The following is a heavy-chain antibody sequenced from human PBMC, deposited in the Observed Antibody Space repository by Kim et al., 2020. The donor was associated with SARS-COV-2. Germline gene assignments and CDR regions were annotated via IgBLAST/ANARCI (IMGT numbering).Heavy chain of an antibody. CDR3: ARAKYSSSSCFDY. D-gene: IGHD6-6*01. CDR2: IWYDGSNK. J-gene: IGHJ4*02. V-gene: IGHV3-33*01. Sequence: GGSLRLSCAASGFTFSSYGMHWVRQAPGKGLEWVAVIWYDGSNKYYADSVKGRFTISRDNSKNTVYLQMKSLRAEDTAVYYCARAKYSSSSCFDYWGQGTLVTVSS. CDR1: GFTFSSYG.